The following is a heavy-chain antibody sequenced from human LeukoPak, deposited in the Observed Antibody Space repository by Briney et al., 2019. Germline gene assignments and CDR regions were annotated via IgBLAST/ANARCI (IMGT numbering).Heavy chain of an antibody. CDR1: GFRFTSYW. Sequence: GGSLRLSCVASGFRFTSYWMSWVRQAPGKDLEFVTNINQDAGTTNYVDSVKGRFTISRDNAENSLYLQMSSLRAEDTALYYCARDPGWSSFDIWGQGIMVTVSS. J-gene: IGHJ3*02. D-gene: IGHD2-15*01. V-gene: IGHV3-7*03. CDR3: ARDPGWSSFDI. CDR2: INQDAGTT.